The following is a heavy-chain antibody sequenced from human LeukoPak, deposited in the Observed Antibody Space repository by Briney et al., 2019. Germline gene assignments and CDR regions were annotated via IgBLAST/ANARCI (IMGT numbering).Heavy chain of an antibody. Sequence: PSETLSLTCTVSGGSISSYYWSWIRQPAGKGLEWIGRIYTSGSTNYNPSLKSRVTMSVDTSKNQFSLKLSSATAADTAVYYCARDIRSGDYRRYYGMDVWGQGTTVTVSS. CDR2: IYTSGST. V-gene: IGHV4-4*07. CDR3: ARDIRSGDYRRYYGMDV. CDR1: GGSISSYY. J-gene: IGHJ6*02. D-gene: IGHD4-17*01.